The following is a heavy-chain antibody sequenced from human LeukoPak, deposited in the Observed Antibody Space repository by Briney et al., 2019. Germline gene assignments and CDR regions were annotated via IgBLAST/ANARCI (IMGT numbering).Heavy chain of an antibody. J-gene: IGHJ5*02. Sequence: SVKVSCKASGGTFSSYAISWVRQAPGQGLEWMGGIIPIFGTANYAQKFQGRVTITADESTSTAYMELSSLRSEDTAVYYCARERYYYDSSGYYSGPGHNWFDPWGQGTLVTVSS. V-gene: IGHV1-69*13. CDR3: ARERYYYDSSGYYSGPGHNWFDP. CDR1: GGTFSSYA. D-gene: IGHD3-22*01. CDR2: IIPIFGTA.